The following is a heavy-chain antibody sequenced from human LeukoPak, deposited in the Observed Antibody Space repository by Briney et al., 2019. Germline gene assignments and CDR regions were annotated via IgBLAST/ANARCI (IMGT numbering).Heavy chain of an antibody. D-gene: IGHD1-26*01. J-gene: IGHJ4*02. CDR1: GFTFSDYY. CDR3: ARAVGAMSWGDFDY. V-gene: IGHV3-11*01. CDR2: ITSSGRTM. Sequence: GGSMRLSCAASGFTFSDYYMSWIRQAPGKGLEWDSYITSSGRTMYYADSVTGRFTIFRDNAKNSLYLQMNSLRAEDTAVYYCARAVGAMSWGDFDYWGQGTLVTVSS.